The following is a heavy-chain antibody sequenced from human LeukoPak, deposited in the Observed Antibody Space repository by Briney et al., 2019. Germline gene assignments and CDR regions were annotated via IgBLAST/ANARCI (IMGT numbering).Heavy chain of an antibody. J-gene: IGHJ6*03. CDR2: INPNSGGT. CDR3: ARVQTGTTIFDYYYYMDV. D-gene: IGHD1-7*01. Sequence: ASVTVSCKASGYTFTGYYMHWVRQAPGQGLEWMGWINPNSGGTNYAQKFQGRVTMTRDTSISTAYMELSRLRSDDTAVYYCARVQTGTTIFDYYYYMDVWGKGTTVTVSS. V-gene: IGHV1-2*02. CDR1: GYTFTGYY.